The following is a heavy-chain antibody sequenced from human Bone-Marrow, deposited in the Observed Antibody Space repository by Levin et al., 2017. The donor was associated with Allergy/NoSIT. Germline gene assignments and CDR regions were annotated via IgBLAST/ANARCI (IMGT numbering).Heavy chain of an antibody. Sequence: GESLKISCKGSGYSFTSYWISWVRQMPGKGLEWMGRIDPSDSYTNYSPSFQGHVTISADKSISTAYLQWSSLKASDTAMYYCARHTPPHDIVVVVAAHSPGAFDIWGQGTMVTVSS. D-gene: IGHD2-15*01. J-gene: IGHJ3*02. V-gene: IGHV5-10-1*01. CDR3: ARHTPPHDIVVVVAAHSPGAFDI. CDR2: IDPSDSYT. CDR1: GYSFTSYW.